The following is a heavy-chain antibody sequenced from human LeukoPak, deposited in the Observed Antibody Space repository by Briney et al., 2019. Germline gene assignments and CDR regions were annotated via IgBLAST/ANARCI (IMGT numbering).Heavy chain of an antibody. J-gene: IGHJ4*02. CDR2: IYYSGST. D-gene: IGHD3-10*01. V-gene: IGHV4-39*01. CDR3: ASDPGSYIFDY. CDR1: GGSISSSSYY. Sequence: PSETLSLTCTVSGGSISSSSYYWGWIRQPPGKGLEWIGSIYYSGSTYYNPSLKSRVTISVDTSKNQFSLKLSSVTAADTAVYYCASDPGSYIFDYWGQGTLVTVSS.